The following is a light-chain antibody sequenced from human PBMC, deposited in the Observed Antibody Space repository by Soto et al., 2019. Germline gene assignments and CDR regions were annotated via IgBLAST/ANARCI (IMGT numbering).Light chain of an antibody. CDR1: QSVGAS. CDR2: RIS. Sequence: EIVMKQSPDILSVSTGERASLSCRASQSVGASLAWYQQKPGQAPRLLLYRISTRATGIPARFSGSGSGTEFTLTINSLQSEDFAVYYCQQHYQWPITFGQGTRLEIK. V-gene: IGKV3D-15*01. CDR3: QQHYQWPIT. J-gene: IGKJ5*01.